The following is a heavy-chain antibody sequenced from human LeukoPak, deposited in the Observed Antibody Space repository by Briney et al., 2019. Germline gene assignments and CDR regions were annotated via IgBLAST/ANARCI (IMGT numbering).Heavy chain of an antibody. CDR3: ARDGGCSSTSCYLTMVPDY. CDR1: GFTFSNYG. J-gene: IGHJ4*02. D-gene: IGHD2-2*01. V-gene: IGHV3-30*03. CDR2: ISYDGSNK. Sequence: GGSLRLSCAASGFTFSNYGMHWVRQAPGKGLEWVAVISYDGSNKDYAYSVKDRFTISRDNSKNTLYLQMNSLRAEDTAVYYCARDGGCSSTSCYLTMVPDYWGQGTLVTVSS.